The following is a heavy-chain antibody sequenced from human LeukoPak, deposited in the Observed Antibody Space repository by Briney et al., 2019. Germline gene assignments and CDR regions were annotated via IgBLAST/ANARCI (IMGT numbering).Heavy chain of an antibody. CDR3: AKGYGAGLRDFDWLLLAPDY. J-gene: IGHJ4*02. CDR2: ISYDGSDK. Sequence: PGGSLRLSCAASRFTFSNYVMHWVRQAPGKGLEWVAVISYDGSDKYYADSVKGRFTISRDNSKNTLYLQVNTLRAEDTALYYCAKGYGAGLRDFDWLLLAPDYWGQGTLVTVSS. CDR1: RFTFSNYV. V-gene: IGHV3-30*18. D-gene: IGHD3-9*01.